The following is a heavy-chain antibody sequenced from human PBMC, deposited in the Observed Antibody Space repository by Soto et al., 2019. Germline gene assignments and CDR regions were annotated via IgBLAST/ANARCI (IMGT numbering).Heavy chain of an antibody. V-gene: IGHV3-23*01. D-gene: IGHD5-18*01. Sequence: GSLRLSCAASGFTFSSYAMSWVRQAPGKGLEWVSAISGSGGSTYYADSVKGRFTISRDNAKRSLYLQMKSLRAEDTAVYYCARDFYGGYTYGPGDYWGQGALVTVSS. CDR3: ARDFYGGYTYGPGDY. CDR1: GFTFSSYA. J-gene: IGHJ4*02. CDR2: ISGSGGST.